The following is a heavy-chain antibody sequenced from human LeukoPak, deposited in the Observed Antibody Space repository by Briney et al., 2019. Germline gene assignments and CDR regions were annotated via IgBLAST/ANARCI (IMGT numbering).Heavy chain of an antibody. J-gene: IGHJ4*02. V-gene: IGHV4-59*01. Sequence: SETLSLTCSVSGDSICTYHWNWVRERPGKGLEWIGYMQSSGNSNYNPSLKSRVFMSVDTSKNQFVLNLMSVTAADTAVYYCARDKRHSYGRYFAHWGQGMLVSVSS. CDR3: ARDKRHSYGRYFAH. CDR2: MQSSGNS. D-gene: IGHD5-18*01. CDR1: GDSICTYH.